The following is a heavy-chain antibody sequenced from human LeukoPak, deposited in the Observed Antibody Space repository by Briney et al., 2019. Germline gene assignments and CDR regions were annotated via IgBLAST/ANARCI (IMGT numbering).Heavy chain of an antibody. V-gene: IGHV1-69*04. CDR1: GGTFSSYA. CDR2: IIPILGIA. J-gene: IGHJ6*02. Sequence: SVKVSCKASGGTFSSYAISWVRQAPGQGLEWMGRIIPILGIANYAQKFQGRVTITADKSTSTAYMELSSLRSEDTAVYYCASIGYCSGGSCYYYYYGMDVWGQGTTVTVPS. CDR3: ASIGYCSGGSCYYYYYGMDV. D-gene: IGHD2-15*01.